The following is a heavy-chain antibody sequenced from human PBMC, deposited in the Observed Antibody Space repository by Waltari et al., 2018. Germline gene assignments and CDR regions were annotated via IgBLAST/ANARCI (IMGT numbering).Heavy chain of an antibody. CDR1: GFRFSSYG. CDR3: ARGTHYSFEY. Sequence: QVQLVESGGGVVQPGGSLRLSCAVSGFRFSSYGMHWVRQAPGKGVEWVEFIQVDALNKYYADSLKGRFTVSRDDSENALYLQMNSLRGDDTAVYYCARGTHYSFEYWGLGTLVTVSS. J-gene: IGHJ4*02. CDR2: IQVDALNK. V-gene: IGHV3-30*02.